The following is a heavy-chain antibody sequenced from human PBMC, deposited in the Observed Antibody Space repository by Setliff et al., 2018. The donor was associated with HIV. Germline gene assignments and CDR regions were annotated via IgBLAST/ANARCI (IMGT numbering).Heavy chain of an antibody. V-gene: IGHV3-7*03. CDR2: IKQDGIEK. D-gene: IGHD1-26*01. CDR1: GFTFSNYW. Sequence: GGSLRLSCVASGFTFSNYWMAWLRQAPGKGLEWVANIKQDGIEKIYVDSVEGRFTISRDNARNSLDLQMNSLRAEDTAIYYCARGTSVRWERRGGFEPWGQGTLVTVSS. J-gene: IGHJ5*02. CDR3: ARGTSVRWERRGGFEP.